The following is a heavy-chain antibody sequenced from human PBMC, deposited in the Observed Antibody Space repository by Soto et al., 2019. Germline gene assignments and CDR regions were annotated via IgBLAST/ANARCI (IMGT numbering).Heavy chain of an antibody. J-gene: IGHJ6*02. D-gene: IGHD1-26*01. Sequence: SETLSLTCAVSGGSISSSNWWSWVRQPPGKGLEWIGEIYHSGSTNYNPSLKSRVTISVDKSKNQFSLKLSSVAAADTAVYYCARVIVGATWGGYYGMDVWGQGTTVTVSS. CDR3: ARVIVGATWGGYYGMDV. V-gene: IGHV4-4*02. CDR1: GGSISSSNW. CDR2: IYHSGST.